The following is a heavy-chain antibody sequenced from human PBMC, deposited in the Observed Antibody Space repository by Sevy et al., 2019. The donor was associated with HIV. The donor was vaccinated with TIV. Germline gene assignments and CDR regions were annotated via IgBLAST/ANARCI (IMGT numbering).Heavy chain of an antibody. V-gene: IGHV3-21*06. Sequence: GSLRLSCAASGFTFSYYTMNWVRQAPGKGLEWVSYIGGGSGYISYIDSVKDRFTISRDNAKNSLYLQMNSLRPEDTAMYFCARDRDYYGSGTFDAWGQGTTVTVSS. D-gene: IGHD3-10*01. CDR3: ARDRDYYGSGTFDA. J-gene: IGHJ6*02. CDR1: GFTFSYYT. CDR2: IGGGSGYI.